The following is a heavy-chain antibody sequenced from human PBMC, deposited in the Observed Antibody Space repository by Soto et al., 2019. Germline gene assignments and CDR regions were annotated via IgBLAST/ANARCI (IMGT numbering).Heavy chain of an antibody. J-gene: IGHJ6*02. Sequence: EVQLVESGGGLVQPGGSLRLSCAASGFTFSSYSMNWVRQAPGKGLEWVSYISSSSTIYYADSVKGRFTISRDNAKNSLYLQMNSLRDEDTAVYYCARGGELLLSMDVWGQGTTVTVSS. V-gene: IGHV3-48*02. D-gene: IGHD1-26*01. CDR2: ISSSSTI. CDR1: GFTFSSYS. CDR3: ARGGELLLSMDV.